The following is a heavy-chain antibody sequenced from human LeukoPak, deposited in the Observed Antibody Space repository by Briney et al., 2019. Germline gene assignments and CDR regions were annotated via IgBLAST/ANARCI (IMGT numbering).Heavy chain of an antibody. CDR1: GFTFTSYD. J-gene: IGHJ4*02. CDR2: MSYDGNNK. CDR3: AKDRSASYGVGGYFDY. D-gene: IGHD1-26*01. Sequence: GGSLRLSCAASGFTFTSYDMHWVRQAPGKGLEWVAIMSYDGNNKYYADSVKGRCTVSRDNSKNTLYLQMNSLRAEDTAVYYCAKDRSASYGVGGYFDYWGQGDLVTVSS. V-gene: IGHV3-30*18.